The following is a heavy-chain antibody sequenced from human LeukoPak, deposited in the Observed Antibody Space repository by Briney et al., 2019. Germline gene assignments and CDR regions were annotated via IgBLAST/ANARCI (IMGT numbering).Heavy chain of an antibody. D-gene: IGHD3-9*01. CDR3: AEDLRGGYDILTGSFDY. CDR2: MSGSGGTT. V-gene: IGHV3-23*01. J-gene: IGHJ4*02. Sequence: PGGSLRLSCAASGFTFSSYAMSWVRQAPGKGPEWVSVMSGSGGTTYYADSVKGRFTISRDNSKNTLYLQMNSLRAEDTAVYYCAEDLRGGYDILTGSFDYWGQGTLVTVSS. CDR1: GFTFSSYA.